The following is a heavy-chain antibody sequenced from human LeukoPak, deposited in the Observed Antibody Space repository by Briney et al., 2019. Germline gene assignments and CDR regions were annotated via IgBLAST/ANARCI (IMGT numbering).Heavy chain of an antibody. D-gene: IGHD6-13*01. V-gene: IGHV3-30*02. CDR1: GFTFSSYG. Sequence: GGSLRLSCAASGFTFSSYGMHWVRQAPGKGLEWVAFIRYDGNNKYYADSVKGRFTISRDNSKNTLYLQMNSLRAEDTAVYYCANWIIAAAGTEFDYWGQGTLVTVSS. CDR3: ANWIIAAAGTEFDY. CDR2: IRYDGNNK. J-gene: IGHJ4*02.